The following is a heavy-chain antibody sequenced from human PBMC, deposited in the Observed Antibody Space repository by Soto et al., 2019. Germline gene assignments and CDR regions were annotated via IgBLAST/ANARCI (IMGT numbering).Heavy chain of an antibody. J-gene: IGHJ5*02. CDR2: IYHSGST. D-gene: IGHD3-10*01. CDR1: GGSISSSNW. CDR3: VRGGSGRINWFDP. V-gene: IGHV4-4*02. Sequence: QVQLQESGPGLVKPSGTPSLTCAVSGGSISSSNWWSWVRQPPGKGLEWIGEIYHSGSTNYNPSLKSRVTISVDKSKNQCSLKLSSMTAADTAVYYCVRGGSGRINWFDPWGQGTLVTVSS.